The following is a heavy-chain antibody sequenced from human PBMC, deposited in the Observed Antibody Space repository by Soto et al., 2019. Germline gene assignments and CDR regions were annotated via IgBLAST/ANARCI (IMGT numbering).Heavy chain of an antibody. Sequence: TLSLTSTISVERVSTNSTSSNCIRHSSSRDLEWLGRTYYRSKWYNDYAVSVKSRITINPDTSENQLSLQLNSVTPEDTAVYYCVRISVKIAARQTSYGMDFSGQGTTLTLSS. CDR1: VERVSTNSTS. J-gene: IGHJ6*01. CDR2: TYYRSKWYN. CDR3: VRISVKIAARQTSYGMDF. V-gene: IGHV6-1*01. D-gene: IGHD6-6*01.